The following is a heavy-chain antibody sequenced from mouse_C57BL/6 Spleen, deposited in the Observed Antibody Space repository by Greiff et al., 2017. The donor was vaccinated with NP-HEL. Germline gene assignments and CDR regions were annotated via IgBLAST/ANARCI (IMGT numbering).Heavy chain of an antibody. D-gene: IGHD1-1*01. CDR1: GYTFTDYY. V-gene: IGHV1-26*01. Sequence: EVQLQQSGPELVKPGASVKISCKASGYTFTDYYMNWVKQSHGKSLEWIGDINPNNGGTSYNQKFKGKATLTVDKSSSTAYMELRSLTSEDSAVYYCARSGYYGSLVGAMDYWGQGTSVTVSS. CDR3: ARSGYYGSLVGAMDY. J-gene: IGHJ4*01. CDR2: INPNNGGT.